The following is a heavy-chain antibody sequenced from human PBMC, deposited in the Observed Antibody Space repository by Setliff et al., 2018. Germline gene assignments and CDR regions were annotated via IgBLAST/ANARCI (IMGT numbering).Heavy chain of an antibody. V-gene: IGHV3-23*01. D-gene: IGHD2-21*02. Sequence: GGSLRLSCVASGFTFSAYGMSWVRQAPGKGLEWVSSVYNGNDETKYADSVKGRFTVSRDNAKNTLYLQMNSLRDEDTAVYYCAKCGGDHCCPLNYYQYMDVWGKGTTVTVSS. J-gene: IGHJ6*03. CDR3: AKCGGDHCCPLNYYQYMDV. CDR1: GFTFSAYG. CDR2: VYNGNDET.